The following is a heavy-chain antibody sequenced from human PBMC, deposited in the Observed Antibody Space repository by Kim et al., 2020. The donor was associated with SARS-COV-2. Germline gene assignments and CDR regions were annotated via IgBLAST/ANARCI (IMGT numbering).Heavy chain of an antibody. D-gene: IGHD2-21*02. CDR3: ARGRGLVAYCGGDCYLSYYYYGMDV. V-gene: IGHV4-34*01. Sequence: SETLSLTCAVYGGSFSGYYWSWIRQPPGKGLEWIGEINHSGSTNYNPSLKSRVTISVDTSKNQFSLKLSSVTAADTAVYYCARGRGLVAYCGGDCYLSYYYYGMDVWGQGTTVTVSS. CDR2: INHSGST. J-gene: IGHJ6*02. CDR1: GGSFSGYY.